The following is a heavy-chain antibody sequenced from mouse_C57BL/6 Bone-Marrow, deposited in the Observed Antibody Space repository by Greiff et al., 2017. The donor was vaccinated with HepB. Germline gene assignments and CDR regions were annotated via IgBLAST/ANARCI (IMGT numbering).Heavy chain of an antibody. V-gene: IGHV1-72*01. Sequence: QVQLQQSGAELVRPGASVKLSCTASGFNIKDYYMHWVKQRPGRGLEWIGRIDPNSGGTKYNEKFKSKATLTVDKPSSTAYMQLSSLTSEDSAVYYCARLDPFFYAMDYWGQGTSVTVSS. J-gene: IGHJ4*01. CDR1: GFNIKDYY. CDR2: IDPNSGGT. CDR3: ARLDPFFYAMDY.